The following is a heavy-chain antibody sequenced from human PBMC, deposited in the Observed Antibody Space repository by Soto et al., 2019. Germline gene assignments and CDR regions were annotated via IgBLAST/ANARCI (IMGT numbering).Heavy chain of an antibody. Sequence: SETLSLTCAVYGGSFSGYYWSWIRQPPGKGLEWIGEINHSGSTNYNPSLKSRVTISVDTSKNQFSLKLSSVTAADTAVYYCAKGTDIVVVPAASRGGYYMDVWGKGTTVTVSS. D-gene: IGHD2-2*01. V-gene: IGHV4-34*01. J-gene: IGHJ6*03. CDR1: GGSFSGYY. CDR3: AKGTDIVVVPAASRGGYYMDV. CDR2: INHSGST.